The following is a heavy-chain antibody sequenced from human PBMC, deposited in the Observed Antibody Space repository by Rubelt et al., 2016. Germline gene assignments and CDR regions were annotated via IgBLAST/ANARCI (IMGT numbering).Heavy chain of an antibody. Sequence: QVQLVQSGAEVKKPGASVKVSCKASGYTFTGYYMHWVRQAPGQGLEWMGWINPNSGGTNYAQKFQGRVTMTRDTSISTAYMELSRLRSEDTAVYYGARGGRHSSSWYAFDIWGQGTTVTVSS. D-gene: IGHD6-13*01. J-gene: IGHJ3*02. CDR3: ARGGRHSSSWYAFDI. V-gene: IGHV1-2*02. CDR2: INPNSGGT. CDR1: GYTFTGYY.